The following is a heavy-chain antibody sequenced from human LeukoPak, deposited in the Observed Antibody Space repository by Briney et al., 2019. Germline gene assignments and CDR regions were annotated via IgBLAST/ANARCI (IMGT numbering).Heavy chain of an antibody. CDR3: ARDQGIFDY. V-gene: IGHV3-33*01. CDR2: MWYDGSNE. J-gene: IGHJ4*02. CDR1: GFTFSNYG. Sequence: GRSLRLSCAASGFTFSNYGMHWVRQAPGKGLEWVAVMWYDGSNEYYADSVKGRFTISRDNSKNTLYLQMNSLRDEDSAVYYCARDQGIFDYWGQGTLVTVSS.